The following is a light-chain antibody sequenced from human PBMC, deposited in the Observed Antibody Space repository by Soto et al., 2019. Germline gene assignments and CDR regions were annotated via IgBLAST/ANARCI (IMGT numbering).Light chain of an antibody. Sequence: DIQMTQSPSTLSASVGDRVTISCRASQSISSWLAWYQQKPGKAPKLLIYKASSLESGVPSRFSGSGSGTELTLTISSLKPDDFATYYCQQYNSYPWTFGGGTKVEIK. J-gene: IGKJ1*01. CDR3: QQYNSYPWT. V-gene: IGKV1-5*03. CDR1: QSISSW. CDR2: KAS.